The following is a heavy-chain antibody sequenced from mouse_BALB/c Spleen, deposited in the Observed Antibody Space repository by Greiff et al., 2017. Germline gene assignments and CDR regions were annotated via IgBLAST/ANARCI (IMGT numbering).Heavy chain of an antibody. CDR2: IYPGGGYT. Sequence: QVQLQQSGAELVRPGTSVKISCKASGYTFTNYWLGWVKQRPGHGLEWIGDIYPGGGYTNYNEKFKGKATLTADTSSSTAYMQLSSLTSEDSAVYFCARGGGSHAMDYWGQGTSVTVSS. CDR1: GYTFTNYW. V-gene: IGHV1-63*02. CDR3: ARGGGSHAMDY. J-gene: IGHJ4*01. D-gene: IGHD1-1*01.